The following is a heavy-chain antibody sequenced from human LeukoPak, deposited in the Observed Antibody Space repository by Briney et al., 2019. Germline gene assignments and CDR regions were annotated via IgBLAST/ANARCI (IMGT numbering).Heavy chain of an antibody. CDR3: AKGLSPTGSPYCMDV. CDR2: IVSYGAVT. D-gene: IGHD2-8*02. Sequence: GGSLRLSCAASGFTFGNYVMNWVRQAPGKGPEWVSSIVSYGAVTYYAESLKGRFIISRDNSKDTVYLQMNSLRAEDTAVYYCAKGLSPTGSPYCMDVWGKGTTVTVSS. V-gene: IGHV3-23*01. J-gene: IGHJ6*03. CDR1: GFTFGNYV.